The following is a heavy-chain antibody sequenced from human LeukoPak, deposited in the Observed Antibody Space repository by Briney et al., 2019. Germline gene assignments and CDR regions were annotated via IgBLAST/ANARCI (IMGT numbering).Heavy chain of an antibody. CDR3: ARDPQGGTMVRGVIKYYYYGMDV. V-gene: IGHV1-69*06. Sequence: SVKVSCKASGYTFTGYYMHWVRQAPGQGLEWMGWIIPIFGTANYAQKFQGRVTITADKSTSTAYMELSSLRSEDTAVYYCARDPQGGTMVRGVIKYYYYGMDVWGKGTTVTVSS. D-gene: IGHD3-10*01. CDR2: IIPIFGTA. J-gene: IGHJ6*04. CDR1: GYTFTGYY.